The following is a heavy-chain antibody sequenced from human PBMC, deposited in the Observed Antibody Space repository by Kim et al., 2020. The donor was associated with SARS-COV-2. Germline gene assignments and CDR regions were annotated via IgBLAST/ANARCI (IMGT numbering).Heavy chain of an antibody. CDR1: GFTFSSYA. J-gene: IGHJ4*02. CDR3: ARGGEGYGDYQAFDY. V-gene: IGHV3-30-3*01. D-gene: IGHD4-17*01. CDR2: ISYDGSNK. Sequence: GGSLRLSCAASGFTFSSYAMHWVRQAPGKGLEWVAVISYDGSNKYYADSVKGRFTISRDNSKNTLYLQMNSLRAEDTAVYYCARGGEGYGDYQAFDYWGQGTLVTVSS.